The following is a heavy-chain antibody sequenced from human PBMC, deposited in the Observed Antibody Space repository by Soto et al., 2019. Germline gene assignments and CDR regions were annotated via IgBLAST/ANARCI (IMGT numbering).Heavy chain of an antibody. J-gene: IGHJ5*02. CDR1: GGTFSSYA. CDR2: IIPIFGTA. CDR3: ARDLEGVAAAGPNWFDP. D-gene: IGHD6-13*01. V-gene: IGHV1-69*01. Sequence: QVQLVQSGAEVKKPGSSVKVSCKASGGTFSSYAISWVRQAPGQGLEWMGGIIPIFGTANYAQKFQGRVTITADESTSTAYMELSRLRSEDTAVYYCARDLEGVAAAGPNWFDPWGQGTLVTVSS.